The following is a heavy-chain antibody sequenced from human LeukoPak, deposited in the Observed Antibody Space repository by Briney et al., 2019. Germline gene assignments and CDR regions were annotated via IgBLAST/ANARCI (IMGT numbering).Heavy chain of an antibody. V-gene: IGHV3-7*01. CDR3: ARENYGDYGAFDI. Sequence: GGSLRLSCAASRFTFSSYWMSWVRQAPGKGLEWVANIKQDGSEKYYVDSVKGRFTISRDNAKNSLYLQMNSLRAEDTAVYYCARENYGDYGAFDIWGQGTMVTVSS. D-gene: IGHD4-17*01. CDR1: RFTFSSYW. J-gene: IGHJ3*02. CDR2: IKQDGSEK.